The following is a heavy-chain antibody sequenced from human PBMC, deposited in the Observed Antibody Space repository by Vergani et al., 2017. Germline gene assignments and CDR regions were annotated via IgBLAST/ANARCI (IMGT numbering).Heavy chain of an antibody. CDR3: ARERCSSTSCYAGWYFDL. V-gene: IGHV3-21*01. CDR1: GFTFSSYS. Sequence: EVQLVESGGGLVKPGGSLRLSCAASGFTFSSYSMNWVRQAPGKGLEWVSSISSSSSYIYYADSVKGRFTISRDNAKNSLYLQMNSLRVEDTAVYYCARERCSSTSCYAGWYFDLWGRGTLVTVSS. CDR2: ISSSSSYI. J-gene: IGHJ2*01. D-gene: IGHD2-2*01.